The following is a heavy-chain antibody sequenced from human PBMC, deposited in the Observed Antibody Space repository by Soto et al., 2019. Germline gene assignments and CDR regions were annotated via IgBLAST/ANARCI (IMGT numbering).Heavy chain of an antibody. CDR3: AKDRLRVGVRGTRGGYKEYGDY. J-gene: IGHJ4*02. Sequence: GGSLRLSCAASGFTFSSYAMSWVRQAPGKGLEWVSAISGSGGSTYYADSVKGRFTISRDNSKNTLYLQMNSLRAEDTAVYYCAKDRLRVGVRGTRGGYKEYGDYWGQGTLVTVSS. CDR1: GFTFSSYA. CDR2: ISGSGGST. V-gene: IGHV3-23*01. D-gene: IGHD5-12*01.